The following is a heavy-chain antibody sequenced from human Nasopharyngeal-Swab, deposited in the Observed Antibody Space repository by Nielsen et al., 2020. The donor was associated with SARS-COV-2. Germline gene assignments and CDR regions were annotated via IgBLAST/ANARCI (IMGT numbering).Heavy chain of an antibody. D-gene: IGHD5-18*01. CDR2: IWYDGNNK. CDR3: TTQKYSSRGY. Sequence: WIRQPPGKGLEWVAIIWYDGNNKYYGDSVKGRFTISRDNSKNTLYLQMNSLKTENTAVYYCTTQKYSSRGYWGQGTLVTVSS. J-gene: IGHJ4*02. V-gene: IGHV3-33*01.